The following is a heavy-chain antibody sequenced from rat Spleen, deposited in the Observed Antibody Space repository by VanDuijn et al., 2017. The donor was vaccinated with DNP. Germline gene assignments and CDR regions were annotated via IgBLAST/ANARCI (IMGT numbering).Heavy chain of an antibody. V-gene: IGHV6-6*01. CDR3: ATEGGFAY. CDR1: GFTFSTAW. CDR2: IKAKSNNYAT. D-gene: IGHD1-11*01. Sequence: EVQLVKSGGGLVQPGRSLKLSCATSGFTFSTAWMYWYRQFPEKRLEWVARIKAKSNNYATDYTESVKGRFTISRDDSKSSIYLQMNNLKEEDTASYYCATEGGFAYWGQGTLVTVSS. J-gene: IGHJ3*01.